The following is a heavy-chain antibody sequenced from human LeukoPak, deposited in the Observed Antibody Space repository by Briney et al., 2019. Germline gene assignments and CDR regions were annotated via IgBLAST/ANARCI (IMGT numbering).Heavy chain of an antibody. CDR3: ARDSIRGVRLLDY. CDR2: ISPDSGGT. D-gene: IGHD3-3*01. CDR1: GYTFTSYG. J-gene: IGHJ4*02. Sequence: GASVKVSCKASGYTFTSYGISWVRQAPGQGPEWMGWISPDSGGTNYAQKFQGRVTVTGESSISTAYMELSGLRSDDTAVYYCARDSIRGVRLLDYWGQGTLVTVSS. V-gene: IGHV1-2*02.